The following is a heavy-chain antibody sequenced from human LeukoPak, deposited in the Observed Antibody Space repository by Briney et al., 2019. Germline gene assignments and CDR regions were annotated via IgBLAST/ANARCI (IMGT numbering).Heavy chain of an antibody. Sequence: GESLKISCKGSGYSFTSYWIGWVRQMPGKGLEWMGIIYPGDSDTRYSPSFQGQVTISADKSISTAYLQWSSLKASDTAMYYCARVPYYDFWSGYHSPRLYCFDYWGQGTLVTVSS. D-gene: IGHD3-3*01. CDR1: GYSFTSYW. CDR3: ARVPYYDFWSGYHSPRLYCFDY. CDR2: IYPGDSDT. V-gene: IGHV5-51*01. J-gene: IGHJ4*02.